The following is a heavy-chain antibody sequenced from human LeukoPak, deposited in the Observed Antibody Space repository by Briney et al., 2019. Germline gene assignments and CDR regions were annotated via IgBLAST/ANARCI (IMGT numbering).Heavy chain of an antibody. V-gene: IGHV4-34*01. CDR3: ARRPSFHGGTYDY. CDR2: INHSGST. D-gene: IGHD4-23*01. CDR1: GVSFSGYY. Sequence: SETLSLTCAVYGVSFSGYYWSWIRQPPGKGLEWIGEINHSGSTNYNPSLKSRVTISVDTSKNQFSLKLSSVTAADTAVYYCARRPSFHGGTYDYWGQGTLVTVSS. J-gene: IGHJ4*02.